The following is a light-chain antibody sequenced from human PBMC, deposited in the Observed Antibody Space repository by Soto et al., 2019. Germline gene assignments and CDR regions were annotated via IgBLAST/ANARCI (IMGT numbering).Light chain of an antibody. CDR2: GAS. CDR3: QQYGSSLGLT. J-gene: IGKJ4*01. V-gene: IGKV3-20*01. CDR1: QSVSSSY. Sequence: IGLTQSPRTLSLSPGERATLSCRASQSVSSSYLAWYQQKPGQAPRLLIYGASSRATGVPDRFSGSGSGTDFTLTISRLEPEDFAVYYCQQYGSSLGLTFGGGTKVDIK.